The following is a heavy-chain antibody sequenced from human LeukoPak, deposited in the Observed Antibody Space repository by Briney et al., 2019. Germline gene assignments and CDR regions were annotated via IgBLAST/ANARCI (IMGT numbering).Heavy chain of an antibody. CDR3: ARVHDSSGYPY. CDR1: GYSFSSYH. CDR2: INPSGGST. Sequence: ASVKVSCKASGYSFSSYHIHWVRQAPGQGLEWMGIINPSGGSTSYAQKFQGRVTMTRDTSTSTVYMELSSLRSEDTAVYYCARVHDSSGYPYWGQGTLVTVSS. J-gene: IGHJ4*02. D-gene: IGHD3-22*01. V-gene: IGHV1-46*01.